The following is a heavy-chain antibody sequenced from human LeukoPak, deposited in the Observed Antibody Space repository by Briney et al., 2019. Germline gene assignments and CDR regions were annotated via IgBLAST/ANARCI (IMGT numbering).Heavy chain of an antibody. D-gene: IGHD3-3*01. CDR2: ISAYNGNT. CDR1: GYTFTSYG. J-gene: IGHJ6*03. CDR3: ARDRKYYDFWSGQKTYYMDV. Sequence: ASVKVSCKASGYTFTSYGISWVRQAPGQWLEWMGWISAYNGNTNYAQKLQGRVTMTTDTSTSTAYMELRSLRSDDTAVYYCARDRKYYDFWSGQKTYYMDVWGKGTTVTVSS. V-gene: IGHV1-18*01.